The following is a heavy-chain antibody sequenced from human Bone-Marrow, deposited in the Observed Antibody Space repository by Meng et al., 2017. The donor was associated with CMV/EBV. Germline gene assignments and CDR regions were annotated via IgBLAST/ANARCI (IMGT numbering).Heavy chain of an antibody. Sequence: GSLRLSCTVSGGSISSYYWSWIRQPPGKGLEWIGYIYYSGSTNYNPSLKSRVTISVDTSKNHFSLKLSSVTAADTPVYYCARGSGNYDPHYYYGMDVWGQGTTVTVSS. J-gene: IGHJ6*02. CDR3: ARGSGNYDPHYYYGMDV. V-gene: IGHV4-59*01. D-gene: IGHD1-7*01. CDR2: IYYSGST. CDR1: GGSISSYY.